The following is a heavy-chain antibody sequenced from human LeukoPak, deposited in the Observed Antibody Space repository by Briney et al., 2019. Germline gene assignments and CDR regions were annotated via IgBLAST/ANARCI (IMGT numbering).Heavy chain of an antibody. CDR3: ATARGDTVTTSWFDP. J-gene: IGHJ5*02. V-gene: IGHV1-69*05. D-gene: IGHD4-17*01. CDR2: IIPIFGTA. Sequence: SVKVSCKASGYTFTSYGISWVRQAPGQGLEWMGRIIPIFGTANYAQKFQGRVTITTDESTSTAYMELSSLRSEDTAVYYCATARGDTVTTSWFDPWGQGTLVTVSS. CDR1: GYTFTSYG.